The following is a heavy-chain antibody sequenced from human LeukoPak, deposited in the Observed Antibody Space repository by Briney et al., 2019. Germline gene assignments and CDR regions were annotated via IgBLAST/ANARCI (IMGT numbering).Heavy chain of an antibody. J-gene: IGHJ6*02. Sequence: ASVKVSCKASGGTFSSYAISWVRQAPGQGLEWMGGIIPIFGTANYAQKFQGRVTITADESTSTAYMELSSLRSEDTAVYYCARVITGSRYYYYYGMDVWGQGTTVTVSS. CDR3: ARVITGSRYYYYYGMDV. V-gene: IGHV1-69*01. D-gene: IGHD1-20*01. CDR2: IIPIFGTA. CDR1: GGTFSSYA.